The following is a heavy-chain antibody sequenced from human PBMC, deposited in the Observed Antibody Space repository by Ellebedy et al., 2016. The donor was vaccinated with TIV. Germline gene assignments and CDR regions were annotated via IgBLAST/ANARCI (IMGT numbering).Heavy chain of an antibody. Sequence: AASVKVSCKASGGTFSSFAITWVRQAPGQGLEWMGGIIHIFGTPKYAQKFQGRVTITADESTSTGYMELSSLRSADTAIYYCAKAARDDSSVWQLDYWGQGTLVTVSS. CDR2: IIHIFGTP. J-gene: IGHJ4*02. CDR3: AKAARDDSSVWQLDY. V-gene: IGHV1-69*13. CDR1: GGTFSSFA. D-gene: IGHD3-22*01.